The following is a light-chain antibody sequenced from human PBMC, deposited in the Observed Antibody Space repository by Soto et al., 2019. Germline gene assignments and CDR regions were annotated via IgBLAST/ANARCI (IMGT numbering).Light chain of an antibody. CDR1: QSISSW. CDR2: DAS. Sequence: DIQMSQSPSTLSASVGERVTITCRASQSISSWLAWYQQKPGKAPKLLIYDASSLESGVPSRFSGSGSGTEFTLTISSLQPDDFATYYCQQYKSYSRTFGQGTKVDIK. CDR3: QQYKSYSRT. J-gene: IGKJ1*01. V-gene: IGKV1-5*01.